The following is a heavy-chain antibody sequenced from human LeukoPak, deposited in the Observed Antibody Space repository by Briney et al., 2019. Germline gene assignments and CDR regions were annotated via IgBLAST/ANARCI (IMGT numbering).Heavy chain of an antibody. D-gene: IGHD3-10*01. CDR1: GYTFTDYY. V-gene: IGHV1-2*02. J-gene: IGHJ5*02. Sequence: APVKVSCKASGYTFTDYYMHWVRQAPGQGLEWMEWINPNSGGTNYAQKFQGRVTMTRDTSISTAYMELSRLRSDDTAVYYCARTYYYGSVDWFDPWGQGTLVTVSS. CDR3: ARTYYYGSVDWFDP. CDR2: INPNSGGT.